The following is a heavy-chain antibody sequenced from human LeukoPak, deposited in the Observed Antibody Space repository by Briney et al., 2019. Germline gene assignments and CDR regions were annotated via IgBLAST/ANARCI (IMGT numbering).Heavy chain of an antibody. CDR3: ARGGLGYCSGGSCPSNWFDP. CDR2: ISPYNGNT. D-gene: IGHD2-15*01. CDR1: GYTFTSYG. J-gene: IGHJ5*02. V-gene: IGHV1-18*01. Sequence: ASVKVSCKASGYTFTSYGISWVRQAPGQGLEWMGWISPYNGNTNYAQKFQGRVTMTTDTSTSTAYMDLRSLRSDDTAAYYCARGGLGYCSGGSCPSNWFDPWGQGTLVTVSS.